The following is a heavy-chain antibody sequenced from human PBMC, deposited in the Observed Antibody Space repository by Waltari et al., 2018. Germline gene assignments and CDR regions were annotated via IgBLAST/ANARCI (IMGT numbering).Heavy chain of an antibody. CDR1: GGSISHGSYY. V-gene: IGHV4-61*09. J-gene: IGHJ3*02. CDR2: IYTSGST. D-gene: IGHD1-1*01. Sequence: QVQLQESGPGLVKPSQTLSLTCTVSGGSISHGSYYWSWVRQPAGKGLEWIGYIYTSGSTNYNPSLKSRVTISVDTSKNQFSLKLSSVTAADTAVYYCARELGTTGGAFDIWGQGTMVTVSS. CDR3: ARELGTTGGAFDI.